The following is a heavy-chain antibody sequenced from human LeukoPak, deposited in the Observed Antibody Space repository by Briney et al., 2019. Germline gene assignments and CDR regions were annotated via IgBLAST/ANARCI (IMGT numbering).Heavy chain of an antibody. J-gene: IGHJ4*02. CDR1: GYTFSSYY. Sequence: ASVKVSCKGSGYTFSSYYVHWVRQAPGQGLEWMGWINPNSGGTNYAQKFQGRVTMTRDTSISTAYMELSRLRSDDTALYYCARVPSFSWYAANFDYWGQGTLVTVSS. V-gene: IGHV1-2*02. CDR2: INPNSGGT. D-gene: IGHD6-13*01. CDR3: ARVPSFSWYAANFDY.